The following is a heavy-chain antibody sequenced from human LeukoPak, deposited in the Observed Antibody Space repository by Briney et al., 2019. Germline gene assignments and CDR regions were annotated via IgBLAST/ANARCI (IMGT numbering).Heavy chain of an antibody. CDR3: ATVLRGYGFDY. CDR1: GYTFTDYY. D-gene: IGHD5-12*01. J-gene: IGHJ4*02. Sequence: ASVKVSCKVSGYTFTDYYMHWVQQAPGKGLECMGLVDPEDGETIYAEKFQGRGTINADKSTDNAYMALSSLSSEATAVYYCATVLRGYGFDYWGQGTLVTVSS. CDR2: VDPEDGET. V-gene: IGHV1-69-2*01.